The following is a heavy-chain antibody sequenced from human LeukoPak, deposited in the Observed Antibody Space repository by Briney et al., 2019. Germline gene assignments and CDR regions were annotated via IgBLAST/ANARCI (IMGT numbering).Heavy chain of an antibody. Sequence: PGGSLRLSCAASGFTFSDYSMTWVRQAPGKGLEWVSSITISSRYIYYADSVKGRFSISRDDARSSLYLQMNSLRVEDTAVYYCARERHTFDPWGQGTLVTVSS. J-gene: IGHJ5*02. CDR3: ARERHTFDP. CDR2: ITISSRYI. D-gene: IGHD6-25*01. V-gene: IGHV3-21*01. CDR1: GFTFSDYS.